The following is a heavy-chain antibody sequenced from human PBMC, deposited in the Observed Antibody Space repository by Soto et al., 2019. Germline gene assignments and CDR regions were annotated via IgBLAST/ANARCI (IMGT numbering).Heavy chain of an antibody. V-gene: IGHV3-33*01. CDR1: GFTFSTYG. J-gene: IGHJ4*02. D-gene: IGHD1-26*01. CDR3: ARRSSGTHGVDY. Sequence: GGSLRLSCAASGFTFSTYGVHWVRQAPGKGLEWVAVVWSDGSKEFYADSVKGRFTISRDNSKNTVYLQMNRLRAEDTAVYYCARRSSGTHGVDYWGQGTMVTVSS. CDR2: VWSDGSKE.